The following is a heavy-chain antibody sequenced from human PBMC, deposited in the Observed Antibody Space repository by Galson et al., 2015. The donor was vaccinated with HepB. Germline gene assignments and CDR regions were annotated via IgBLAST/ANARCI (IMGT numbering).Heavy chain of an antibody. CDR3: ARDRRGEHGDYVGY. CDR2: IIPIFGTA. CDR1: GGTFSSYA. Sequence: SVKVSCKASGGTFSSYAISWVRQAPGQGLEWMGGIIPIFGTANYAQKFQGRVTITADESTSTAYMELSSLRSEDTAVYYCARDRRGEHGDYVGYWGQGTLVTVSS. J-gene: IGHJ4*02. V-gene: IGHV1-69*13. D-gene: IGHD4-17*01.